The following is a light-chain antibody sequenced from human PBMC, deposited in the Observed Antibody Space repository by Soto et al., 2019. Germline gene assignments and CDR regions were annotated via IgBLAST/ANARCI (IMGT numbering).Light chain of an antibody. CDR3: QQYNTYST. V-gene: IGKV1-5*03. CDR1: QSIGTW. CDR2: KAS. J-gene: IGKJ1*01. Sequence: DLQMTQSPSTLSASVGDRVTITCRASQSIGTWLAWYQQKPGKAPNLLIYKASTLESGVPSRFSGSGSGTEFTLTISSLQPDDFATSYCQQYNTYSTFGQGTKVEIK.